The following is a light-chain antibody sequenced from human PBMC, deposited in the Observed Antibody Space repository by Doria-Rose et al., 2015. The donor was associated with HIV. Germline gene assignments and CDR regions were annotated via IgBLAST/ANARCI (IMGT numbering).Light chain of an antibody. CDR1: LSFGSTY. CDR3: HQYGTSWT. Sequence: TQSPGTLSLSPGERATLSCRASLSFGSTYLAWYQQKPGQAPSLLIYDGSTRAAGIPDRFSASGSGTDFTLTINRLEPEDFALYYCHQYGTSWTFGQGTKVEI. V-gene: IGKV3-20*01. J-gene: IGKJ1*01. CDR2: DGS.